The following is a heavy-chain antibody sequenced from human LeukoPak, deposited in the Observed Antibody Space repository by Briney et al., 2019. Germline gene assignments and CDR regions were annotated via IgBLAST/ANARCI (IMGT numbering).Heavy chain of an antibody. J-gene: IGHJ4*02. CDR2: IYHSGST. V-gene: IGHV4-4*02. D-gene: IGHD6-19*01. CDR3: ARLTVALSEFDY. Sequence: NPSGTLSLTCAVSGGSISSSNWWSWVRQPPGKGLEWIGVIYHSGSTNYNPSLKSRVTISVDKSKNQFSLKLSSVTAADTAVYYCARLTVALSEFDYWGQGTLVTVSS. CDR1: GGSISSSNW.